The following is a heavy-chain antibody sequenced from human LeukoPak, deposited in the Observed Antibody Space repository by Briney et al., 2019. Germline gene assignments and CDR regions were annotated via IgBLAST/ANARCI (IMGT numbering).Heavy chain of an antibody. Sequence: GGSLRLSCAASGFTFSSYWMSWVRQAPGKGLEWVANIKQDGSEKYYVDSVKRRFTTSRDNAKNSLYLQMNSLRAEDTAVYYCARVRRLGYFDYWGQGTLVTVSS. CDR2: IKQDGSEK. V-gene: IGHV3-7*02. D-gene: IGHD4-17*01. J-gene: IGHJ4*02. CDR1: GFTFSSYW. CDR3: ARVRRLGYFDY.